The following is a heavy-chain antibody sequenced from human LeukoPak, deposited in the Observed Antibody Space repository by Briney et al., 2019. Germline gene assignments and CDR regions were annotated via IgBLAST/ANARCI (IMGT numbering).Heavy chain of an antibody. Sequence: AGGSLRLSCAASGFTFSSYSMHWVRQAPGKGLEWVAVISYDGSNKYYADSVKGRFTISRDNSKNTLYLQMNSLRAEDTAVYYCAKEKAYVDYYYYYGMDVWGQGTTVTVSS. D-gene: IGHD2-21*01. CDR3: AKEKAYVDYYYYYGMDV. CDR2: ISYDGSNK. V-gene: IGHV3-30*18. CDR1: GFTFSSYS. J-gene: IGHJ6*02.